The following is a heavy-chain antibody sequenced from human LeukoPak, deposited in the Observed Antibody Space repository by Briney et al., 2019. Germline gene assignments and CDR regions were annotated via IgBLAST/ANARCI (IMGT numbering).Heavy chain of an antibody. V-gene: IGHV1-3*03. CDR1: GYTFTSYA. CDR2: INAGNGNT. J-gene: IGHJ5*02. CDR3: ARDMTGTSMVTGWFDP. D-gene: IGHD5-18*01. Sequence: GASVKVSCKASGYTFTSYAMHWVRQAPGQRLDWMGWINAGNGNTKYSQEFQGRVTITRDTSASTAYMELGSLRSEDMAVYYCARDMTGTSMVTGWFDPWGQGTLVTVSS.